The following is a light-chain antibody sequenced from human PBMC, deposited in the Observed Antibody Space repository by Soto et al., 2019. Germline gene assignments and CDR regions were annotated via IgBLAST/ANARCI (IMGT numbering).Light chain of an antibody. V-gene: IGLV2-11*01. J-gene: IGLJ1*01. Sequence: QSALTQPRSVSGSPGQSVTISCTGTSSGVGGYHYGSWYQQHPGKAPKLMIYDVSKRPSGVPDRFSGSKSVNTASLTISGLQDEDEVDYFCCSYAGSYTHYVFGTGTKQTV. CDR3: CSYAGSYTHYV. CDR2: DVS. CDR1: SSGVGGYHY.